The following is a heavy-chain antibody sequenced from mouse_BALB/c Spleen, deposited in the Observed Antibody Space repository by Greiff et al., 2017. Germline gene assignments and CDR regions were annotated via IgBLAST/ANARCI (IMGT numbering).Heavy chain of an antibody. CDR3: ARRDGKGFAY. V-gene: IGHV1-7*01. CDR2: INPSTGYT. Sequence: VKLVESGAELAKPGASVKMSCKASGYTFTSYWMHWVKHRPGQGLEWIGYINPSTGYTEYNQKFKDKATLTADKSSSTAYMQLSSLTSEDSAVYYCARRDGKGFAYWGQGTLVTVSA. CDR1: GYTFTSYW. D-gene: IGHD2-1*01. J-gene: IGHJ3*01.